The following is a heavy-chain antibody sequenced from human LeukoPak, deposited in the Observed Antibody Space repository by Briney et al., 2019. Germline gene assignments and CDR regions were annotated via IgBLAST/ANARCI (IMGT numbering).Heavy chain of an antibody. CDR3: ARALGVVVPAHWFDP. V-gene: IGHV4-31*03. D-gene: IGHD2-2*01. CDR2: IYYSGST. J-gene: IGHJ5*02. CDR1: GGSISSGGYY. Sequence: SETLSLTCTVSGGSISSGGYYWSWIRQHPGKGLEWIGYIYYSGSTYYNPPLKSRVTISVDTSKNQFSLKLSSVTAADTAVYYCARALGVVVPAHWFDPWGQGTLVTVSS.